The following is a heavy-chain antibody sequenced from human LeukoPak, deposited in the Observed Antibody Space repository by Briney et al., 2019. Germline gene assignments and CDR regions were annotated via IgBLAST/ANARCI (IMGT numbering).Heavy chain of an antibody. Sequence: GGSLRLSCAASGFTFSSYAMSWVRQAPGKGLEWVSATSDSGGSTYYADSVKGRFTISRDNSKNTLYLQMNSLRAEDTAVYYCAKQPIAAAGMQYYFDYWGQGTLVTVSS. J-gene: IGHJ4*02. CDR1: GFTFSSYA. CDR3: AKQPIAAAGMQYYFDY. V-gene: IGHV3-23*01. D-gene: IGHD6-13*01. CDR2: TSDSGGST.